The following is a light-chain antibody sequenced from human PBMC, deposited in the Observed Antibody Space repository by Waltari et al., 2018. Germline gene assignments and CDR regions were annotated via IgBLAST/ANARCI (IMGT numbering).Light chain of an antibody. V-gene: IGLV3-25*03. CDR1: ALPTQP. Sequence: SYELTRPPSVSVSPGQTARLTCSGDALPTQPAYWYQQKPGQAPVLVIYKDSERPSGIPERFSGSSSGTTVTLTISGVQAEDEADYYCQSADSSGTNVVFGGGTKLTVL. CDR2: KDS. J-gene: IGLJ2*01. CDR3: QSADSSGTNVV.